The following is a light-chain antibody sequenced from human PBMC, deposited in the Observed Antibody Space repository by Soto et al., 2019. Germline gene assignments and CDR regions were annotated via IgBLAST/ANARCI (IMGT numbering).Light chain of an antibody. CDR3: QQFSSYPLT. V-gene: IGKV3-20*01. CDR1: QTVRNNY. J-gene: IGKJ4*01. CDR2: DAS. Sequence: VLTQSPGTLSLSPGERATLSCRASQTVRNNYLAWYQQKNGQAPRLLIYDASSRATGIPDRFSGGGSGTDFTLTISRLEPEDFAVYDCQQFSSYPLTFGGGTKVDIK.